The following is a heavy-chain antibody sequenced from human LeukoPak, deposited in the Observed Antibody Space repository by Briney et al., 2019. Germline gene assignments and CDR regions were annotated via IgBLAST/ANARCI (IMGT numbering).Heavy chain of an antibody. CDR1: GGTFSSYA. CDR3: ARAPYYYDSSGYDDY. J-gene: IGHJ4*02. CDR2: IIPIFGTA. D-gene: IGHD3-22*01. Sequence: GASVKVSCKASGGTFSSYAISWVRQAPGQGLEWMGRIIPIFGTANCAQKFQGRVTITTDESTSTAYMELSSLRSEDTAVYYCARAPYYYDSSGYDDYWGQGTLVTVSS. V-gene: IGHV1-69*05.